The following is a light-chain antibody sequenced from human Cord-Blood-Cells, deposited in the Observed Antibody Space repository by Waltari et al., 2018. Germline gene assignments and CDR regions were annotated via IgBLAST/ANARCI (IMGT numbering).Light chain of an antibody. Sequence: DIVMTQSPLSLPVNPGEPASMSCRSSQSLLYSNGYNYLDWYLQKPGQSPQLLIYLGSNRASGVPDRFSGSGSGTDFTLKISRVEAEDVGVYYCMQALQTPRTFGQGTKVEIK. V-gene: IGKV2-28*01. CDR1: QSLLYSNGYNY. CDR3: MQALQTPRT. J-gene: IGKJ1*01. CDR2: LGS.